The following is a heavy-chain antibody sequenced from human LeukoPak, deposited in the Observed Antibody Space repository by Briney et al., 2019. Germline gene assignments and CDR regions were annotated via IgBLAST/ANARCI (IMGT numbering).Heavy chain of an antibody. CDR3: TREARLIAAAGQGKYYFDY. J-gene: IGHJ4*02. D-gene: IGHD6-13*01. CDR1: GFTFGDYA. V-gene: IGHV3-49*04. CDR2: IRSKAYGGTT. Sequence: GGPLRLSCTASGFTFGDYAMSWVRQAPGKGLEWVGLIRSKAYGGTTEYAASVKGRFTISRDDSKSIAYLQMNSLKTEDTAVYYRTREARLIAAAGQGKYYFDYWGQGTLVTVSS.